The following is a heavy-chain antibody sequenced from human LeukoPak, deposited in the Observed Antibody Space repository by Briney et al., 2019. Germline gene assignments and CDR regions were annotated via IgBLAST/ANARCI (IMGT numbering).Heavy chain of an antibody. CDR2: IYYSGST. Sequence: SETLSLTCTVSGGSISSSSYYWGWIRQPPGKGLEWIGSIYYSGSTYYNPSLKSRVTISVDTSESQFSLKLSSVTAADTAVYYCGRTSVSSAIWGQGTMVTVSS. CDR1: GGSISSSSYY. CDR3: GRTSVSSAI. J-gene: IGHJ3*02. D-gene: IGHD6-6*01. V-gene: IGHV4-39*01.